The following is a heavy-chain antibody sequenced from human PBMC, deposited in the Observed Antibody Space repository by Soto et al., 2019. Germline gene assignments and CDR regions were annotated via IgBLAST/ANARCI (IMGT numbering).Heavy chain of an antibody. CDR2: ISSSSSTI. CDR1: GFTFSSYS. CDR3: ARDGYCSGGSCYSDRCSDY. V-gene: IGHV3-48*01. D-gene: IGHD2-15*01. J-gene: IGHJ4*02. Sequence: EVQLVESGGGLVQPGGSLRLSCAASGFTFSSYSMNWVRQAPGKGLEWVSYISSSSSTIYYADSVKGRFTISRDNAKNSLYLQMNSLRAEDTAGYYCARDGYCSGGSCYSDRCSDYWGQGTLVTVSS.